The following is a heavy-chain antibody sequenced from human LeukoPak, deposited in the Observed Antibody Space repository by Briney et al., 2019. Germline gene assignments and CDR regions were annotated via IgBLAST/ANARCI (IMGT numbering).Heavy chain of an antibody. CDR3: ASSQFSSSFNHLDY. V-gene: IGHV3-48*01. J-gene: IGHJ4*02. D-gene: IGHD6-13*01. CDR1: GFTFSSYS. Sequence: SGGSLRLSCVGSGFTFSSYSMNWVRQAPGKGLEWGSYISSSSSTTYYADSVKGRFTISRDNPKNSLYLQPNSLIVEDTAYCACASSQFSSSFNHLDYWGQGNLVIVSS. CDR2: ISSSSSTT.